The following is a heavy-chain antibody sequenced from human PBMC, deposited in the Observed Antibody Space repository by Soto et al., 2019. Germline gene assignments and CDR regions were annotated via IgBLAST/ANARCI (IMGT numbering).Heavy chain of an antibody. CDR3: ARDIRVTMVRGVTSYFAS. CDR2: ISAYNGNT. D-gene: IGHD3-10*01. CDR1: GYTFTSYG. Sequence: QVQLVQSGAEVKKPGASVKVSCNASGYTFTSYGISGVRQASGQGLEWMGWISAYNGNTNYAQKLQGRATMTTDTSTSTAYMELRRLRSDDTAVYSCARDIRVTMVRGVTSYFASWGQGTLVTVSS. V-gene: IGHV1-18*01. J-gene: IGHJ4*02.